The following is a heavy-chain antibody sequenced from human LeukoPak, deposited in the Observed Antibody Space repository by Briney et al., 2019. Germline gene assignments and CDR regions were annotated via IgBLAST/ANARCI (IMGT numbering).Heavy chain of an antibody. CDR1: GFTFDDYA. Sequence: GGSLRLSCAASGFTFDDYAMHWVRQAPGKGLEWVSGISWNSGSIGYADSVKGRFTISRDNAKNSLYLQMNSLRAEDTAVYYCARDQGSGINYYYYYMDVWGKGTTVTVSS. CDR2: ISWNSGSI. D-gene: IGHD3-10*01. J-gene: IGHJ6*03. CDR3: ARDQGSGINYYYYYMDV. V-gene: IGHV3-9*01.